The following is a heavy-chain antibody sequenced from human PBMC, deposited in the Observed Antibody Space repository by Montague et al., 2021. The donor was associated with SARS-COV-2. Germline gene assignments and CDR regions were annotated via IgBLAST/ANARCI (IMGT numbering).Heavy chain of an antibody. V-gene: IGHV3-33*08. Sequence: SLRLSCAASGFAFSNSDMNWVRQAPGKGPEWVAVIGHDGTFQLYAESVKGRFTISRDNSKNTLFLQMDSLRADDTAVYYCARDLKVGSFFDFWGRGTQVAVSS. CDR2: IGHDGTFQ. CDR3: ARDLKVGSFFDF. J-gene: IGHJ4*02. D-gene: IGHD1-26*01. CDR1: GFAFSNSD.